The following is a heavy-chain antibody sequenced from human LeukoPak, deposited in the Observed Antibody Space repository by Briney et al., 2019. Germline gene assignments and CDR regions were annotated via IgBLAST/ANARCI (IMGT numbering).Heavy chain of an antibody. D-gene: IGHD4-17*01. CDR2: IKSKTDGRTT. Sequence: GGSLRLSCAACGLTFSNAWMIGVRGARGKGLEGGGRIKSKTDGRTTDYAAPVKCRFTISRDDSKNTLYLQMNSLKTEDTAVYYCTTDTADYGDRQNFDYWGQGTLVTVSS. V-gene: IGHV3-15*01. CDR3: TTDTADYGDRQNFDY. J-gene: IGHJ4*02. CDR1: GLTFSNAW.